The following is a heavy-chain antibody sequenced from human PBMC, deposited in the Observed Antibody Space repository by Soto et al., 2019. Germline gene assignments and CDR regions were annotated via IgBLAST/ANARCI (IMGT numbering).Heavy chain of an antibody. CDR3: ARYGTRGDW. D-gene: IGHD3-10*01. CDR1: GFNFRLYE. Sequence: GGSLRLSCPASGFNFRLYEMHWVRKAPGKGLEWVSYISSSGLTTYYADFAEGRFTISRDNAKDSLYLHLNSLRVGDTAVYYCARYGTRGDWWGLGTQVTVS. V-gene: IGHV3-48*03. J-gene: IGHJ5*01. CDR2: ISSSGLTT.